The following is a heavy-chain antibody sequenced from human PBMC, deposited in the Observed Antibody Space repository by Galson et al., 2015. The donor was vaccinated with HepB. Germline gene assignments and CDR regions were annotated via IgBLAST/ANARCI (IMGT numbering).Heavy chain of an antibody. CDR1: GGTFSSYA. V-gene: IGHV1-69*04. J-gene: IGHJ6*03. Sequence: SVKVSCKASGGTFSSYAISWVRQAPGQGLEWMGRIIPILGIANYAQKFQGRFTITADKSTSTAYMELSSLRSEDTAVYYCARALRGYSYGWATDYYYYYYMDVWGKGTTVTVSS. D-gene: IGHD5-18*01. CDR2: IIPILGIA. CDR3: ARALRGYSYGWATDYYYYYYMDV.